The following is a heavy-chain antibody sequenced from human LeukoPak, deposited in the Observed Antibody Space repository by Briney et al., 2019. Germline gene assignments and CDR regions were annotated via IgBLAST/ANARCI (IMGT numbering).Heavy chain of an antibody. CDR3: ARVGIFGVVNDWFDP. CDR2: INPNSGGT. V-gene: IGHV1-2*02. CDR1: GYTLTGYY. J-gene: IGHJ5*02. Sequence: ASVKVSCKAYGYTLTGYYMHWVRQAPGQGLEWMGWINPNSGGTNYAQKFQGRVTMTRDTSISTAYMELSRLRSDDTAVYYCARVGIFGVVNDWFDPWGQGTLVTVSS. D-gene: IGHD3-3*01.